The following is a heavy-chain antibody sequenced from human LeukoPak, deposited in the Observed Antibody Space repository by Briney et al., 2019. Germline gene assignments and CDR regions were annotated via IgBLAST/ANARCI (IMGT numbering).Heavy chain of an antibody. Sequence: PGGSLSLSCAASGFTFSSYSMNWVRQAPGKGLEWVSSISSSSSYIYYADSVKGRFTISRDNAKNSLHLQMDSLRAEDTALYYCARDSRMDVWGQGTTVTVSS. CDR3: ARDSRMDV. CDR1: GFTFSSYS. CDR2: ISSSSSYI. V-gene: IGHV3-21*04. J-gene: IGHJ6*02.